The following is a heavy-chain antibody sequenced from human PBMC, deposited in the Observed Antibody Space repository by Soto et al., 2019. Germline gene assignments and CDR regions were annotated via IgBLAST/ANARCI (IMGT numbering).Heavy chain of an antibody. V-gene: IGHV6-1*01. J-gene: IGHJ6*02. D-gene: IGHD3-3*01. CDR3: ARDKTYDFWSGYSNYYYYAMDV. Sequence: SQTLSLTCAISGDSVSSNRAAWNWIRQSPSRGLEWLGRTYYRCKWYNDYAVSVKSRITIDPDTSKNQFSLQLNSVTPEDTAVYYCARDKTYDFWSGYSNYYYYAMDVWAQGTTVTVSS. CDR1: GDSVSSNRAA. CDR2: TYYRCKWYN.